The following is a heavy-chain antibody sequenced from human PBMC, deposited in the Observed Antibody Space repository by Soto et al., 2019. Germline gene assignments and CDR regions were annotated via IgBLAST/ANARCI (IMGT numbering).Heavy chain of an antibody. CDR1: GFTFSGYW. Sequence: GGSLRLSCAASGFTFSGYWMSWVRQPPGKGLEWVANIKQDGSETYYGDSGKGRFTISRDNAKNSLYLQMSSLRAEDTAVYYCARVPAAISYFYYYYMDVWGKGTTVTVSS. D-gene: IGHD2-2*01. CDR2: IKQDGSET. V-gene: IGHV3-7*01. J-gene: IGHJ6*03. CDR3: ARVPAAISYFYYYYMDV.